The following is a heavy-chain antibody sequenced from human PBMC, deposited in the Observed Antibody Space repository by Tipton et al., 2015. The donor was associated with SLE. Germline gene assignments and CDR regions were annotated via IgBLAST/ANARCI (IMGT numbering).Heavy chain of an antibody. D-gene: IGHD1-7*01. J-gene: IGHJ5*02. CDR1: GGSISSNKW. CDR3: VSRSADFYDTNTYWNYFDP. Sequence: TLSLTCAVSGGSISSNKWWTWVRQPPGKGLEWIGEIYHRGSTNFNPSLESRAAISLDTSKNEFSLRLTSVTAADTAVYYCVSRSADFYDTNTYWNYFDPWGQGHLVTVSS. CDR2: IYHRGST. V-gene: IGHV4-4*02.